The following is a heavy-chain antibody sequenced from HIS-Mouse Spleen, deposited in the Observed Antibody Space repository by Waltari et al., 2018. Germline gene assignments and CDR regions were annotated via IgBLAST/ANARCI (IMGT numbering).Heavy chain of an antibody. CDR2: IKQDGSEK. V-gene: IGHV3-7*01. CDR3: ARDGGTGDFDY. J-gene: IGHJ4*02. D-gene: IGHD7-27*01. Sequence: EVQLVESGGGLVQPGGSLRLSCAASGFTFSSYWMSWVRQAPGEWVGWVANIKQDGSEKYYVDSVKGRFTISRDNAKNSLYLQMNSLRAEDTAVYYCARDGGTGDFDYWGQGTLVTVSS. CDR1: GFTFSSYW.